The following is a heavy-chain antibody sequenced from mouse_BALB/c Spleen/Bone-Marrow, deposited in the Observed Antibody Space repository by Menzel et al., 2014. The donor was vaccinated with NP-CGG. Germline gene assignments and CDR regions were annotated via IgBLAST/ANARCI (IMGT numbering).Heavy chain of an antibody. CDR1: GFNIKDTY. J-gene: IGHJ4*01. V-gene: IGHV14-3*02. Sequence: LQHQQSGAELVKPGASVKLSCTASGFNIKDTYMHWVKQRPEQGLEWIGRIDPANGNTKYDPKFQGKATITADTSSNTAYLQLSSLTSEDTAVYYCARDSPYAMGYWGQGTSVTVSS. CDR2: IDPANGNT. CDR3: ARDSPYAMGY.